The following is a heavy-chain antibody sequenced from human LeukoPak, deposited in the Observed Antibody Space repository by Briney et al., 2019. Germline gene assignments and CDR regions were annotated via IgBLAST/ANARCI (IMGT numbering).Heavy chain of an antibody. CDR1: GFTFNLAW. CDR2: IKRNTQGATT. CDR3: TTHPGYESY. J-gene: IGHJ4*02. Sequence: GGSLRLSCATSGFTFNLAWMSWVRQAPGKGLEWVGRIKRNTQGATTDYAAAVKGRFTISRDDSKNTLYLQMNSLEIEDAGVYYCTTHPGYESYWGQGTLVTVSS. V-gene: IGHV3-15*01. D-gene: IGHD2-15*01.